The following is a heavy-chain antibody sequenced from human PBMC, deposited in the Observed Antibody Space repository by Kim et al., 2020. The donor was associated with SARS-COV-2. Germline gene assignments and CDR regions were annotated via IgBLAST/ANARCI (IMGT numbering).Heavy chain of an antibody. CDR1: GLTFRTHG. J-gene: IGHJ4*02. CDR2: ISSDGANK. V-gene: IGHV3-33*05. CDR3: VRVYDSGGYYDF. Sequence: GGSLRLSCVASGLTFRTHGMHWVRQAPGKGLEWVAVISSDGANKLYADSVKGRFTISRDNFKITLYLQMNSLRAEDTAVYYCVRVYDSGGYYDFWGQGTLVTVSS. D-gene: IGHD3-22*01.